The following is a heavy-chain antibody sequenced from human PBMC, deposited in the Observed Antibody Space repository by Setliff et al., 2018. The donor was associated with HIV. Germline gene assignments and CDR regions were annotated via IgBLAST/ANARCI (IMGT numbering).Heavy chain of an antibody. Sequence: GASVKVSCKASGYIFTGYYMHWVRRAPGQGFEWMGWINPDNGRTQYGQKFQGRLTLTRDTSIRTAYMELSGLTFDDTAMYYCARDRRAGVYYYTGVWGTGTTVTVSS. V-gene: IGHV1-2*02. D-gene: IGHD7-27*01. CDR1: GYIFTGYY. J-gene: IGHJ6*03. CDR3: ARDRRAGVYYYTGV. CDR2: INPDNGRT.